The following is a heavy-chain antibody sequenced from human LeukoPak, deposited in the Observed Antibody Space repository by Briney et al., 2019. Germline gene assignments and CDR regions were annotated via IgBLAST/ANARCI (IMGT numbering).Heavy chain of an antibody. CDR3: ARRLGSSAGDFDY. CDR2: INPNSGGT. V-gene: IGHV1-2*02. D-gene: IGHD6-6*01. J-gene: IGHJ4*02. CDR1: GYTFTGYY. Sequence: ASVKVSCKASGYTFTGYYMHWVRLAPGQGLEWMGWINPNSGGTNYAQKFQGRVTMTRDTSISTAYMELSRLRSDDTAVYYCARRLGSSAGDFDYWGQGTLVTVSS.